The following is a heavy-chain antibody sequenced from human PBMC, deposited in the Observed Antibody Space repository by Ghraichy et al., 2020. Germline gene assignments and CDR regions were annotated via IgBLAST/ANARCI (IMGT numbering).Heavy chain of an antibody. CDR3: ASLVEADITIFGVVIGGGWFDP. CDR2: IYYSGST. V-gene: IGHV4-31*02. J-gene: IGHJ5*02. CDR1: GGSISSGGYY. Sequence: SQTLSLTCTVSGGSISSGGYYWSWIRQHPGKGLEWIGYIYYSGSTYYNPSLKSRVTISVDTSKNQFSLKLSSVTAADTAVYYCASLVEADITIFGVVIGGGWFDPWGQGTLVTVSS. D-gene: IGHD3-3*01.